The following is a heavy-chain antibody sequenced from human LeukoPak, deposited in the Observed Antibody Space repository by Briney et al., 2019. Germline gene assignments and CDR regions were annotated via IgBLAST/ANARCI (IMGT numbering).Heavy chain of an antibody. Sequence: PGESLKISCKGSGYSLTNYWITWVRQMPGNGLEGMGGVDPGDSYIKYSPSFPRHVTISTDKSISTAYLHWSSLKASDTAMYYCARHRRLSNFDYWGQGTLVTVSS. D-gene: IGHD3-16*02. CDR1: GYSLTNYW. CDR3: ARHRRLSNFDY. CDR2: VDPGDSYI. J-gene: IGHJ4*02. V-gene: IGHV5-10-1*01.